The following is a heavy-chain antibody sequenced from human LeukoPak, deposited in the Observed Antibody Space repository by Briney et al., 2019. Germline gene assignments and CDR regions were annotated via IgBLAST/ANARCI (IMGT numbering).Heavy chain of an antibody. CDR1: GYSFTTNW. CDR2: IYPSDSDT. J-gene: IGHJ4*02. V-gene: IGHV5-51*01. D-gene: IGHD6-19*01. CDR3: ARRGGGWHDY. Sequence: GESLKISCKGSGYSFTTNWIGWVRQRPGKGLGWVGIIYPSDSDTRYSPSFQGQVTISADKSINTASLQWSSLKASDTAMYYCARRGGGWHDYWGQGTLVTVSS.